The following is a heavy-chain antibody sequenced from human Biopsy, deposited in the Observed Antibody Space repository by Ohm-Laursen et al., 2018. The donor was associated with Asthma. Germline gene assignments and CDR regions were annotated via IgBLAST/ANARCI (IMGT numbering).Heavy chain of an antibody. D-gene: IGHD2-2*01. CDR1: GGTFNTYV. CDR3: ARKAGSCISRTCYSLDF. J-gene: IGHJ4*02. CDR2: INSVFGTT. Sequence: SVKVSCKSLGGTFNTYVIGWVRQAPGQGLEWMGGINSVFGTTTYPQKFQDGVTITADDSTSAVYMELSSLRSEDTAVYYCARKAGSCISRTCYSLDFWGQGTLVTVSS. V-gene: IGHV1-69*13.